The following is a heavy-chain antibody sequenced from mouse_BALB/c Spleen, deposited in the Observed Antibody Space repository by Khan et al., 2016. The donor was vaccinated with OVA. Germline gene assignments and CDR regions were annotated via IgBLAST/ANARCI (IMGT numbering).Heavy chain of an antibody. D-gene: IGHD2-14*01. CDR3: ARNSYMYDFTY. CDR1: GFSLNTYG. CDR2: IRSGGST. V-gene: IGHV2-2*01. Sequence: VQLQESGPGLVQPSQSLSITCTVSGFSLNTYGIHWIRQSQGKGLEWLGVIRSGGSTANNGAFIYRLNITKDNSKSQDFFNMNSQQADDTSIYYCARNSYMYDFTYWGQGTMVTVSA. J-gene: IGHJ3*01.